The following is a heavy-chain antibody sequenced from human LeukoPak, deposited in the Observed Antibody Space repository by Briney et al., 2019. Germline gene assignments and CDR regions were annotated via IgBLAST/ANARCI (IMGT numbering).Heavy chain of an antibody. J-gene: IGHJ3*02. CDR1: GGSISSGGYY. Sequence: TLSLTCTVSGGSISSGGYYWSWLRQHPGQGLEWIGYIYYSGSTYYNPSLKSRVTISVDTSKNQFSLKLSTVTAADTAVYYCARETALVVGASIADAFDIWGQGTMVAVSS. CDR3: ARETALVVGASIADAFDI. CDR2: IYYSGST. V-gene: IGHV4-31*03. D-gene: IGHD1-26*01.